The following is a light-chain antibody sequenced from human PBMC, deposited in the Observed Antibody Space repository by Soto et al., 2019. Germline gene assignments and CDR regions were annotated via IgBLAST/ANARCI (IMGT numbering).Light chain of an antibody. V-gene: IGKV4-1*01. CDR2: WAS. Sequence: DIVMTQSPDSLAVSLGERATINCKSSQSVLYSSNNKNYLAWYQQRPEQPPKLIIYWASTRESGVPDRFSGRGSRTDFTLTITSLQAEDVAVYYCQQYESTPPTFGQGTKLEIK. CDR1: QSVLYSSNNKNY. CDR3: QQYESTPPT. J-gene: IGKJ2*01.